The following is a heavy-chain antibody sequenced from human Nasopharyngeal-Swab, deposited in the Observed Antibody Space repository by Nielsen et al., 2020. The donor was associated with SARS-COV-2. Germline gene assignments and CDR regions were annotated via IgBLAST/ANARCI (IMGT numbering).Heavy chain of an antibody. V-gene: IGHV1-18*01. D-gene: IGHD3-9*01. CDR3: ARVSQLRYFDWLLGGVGAFEI. CDR1: GYTFTSYG. Sequence: ASVKVSCKASGYTFTSYGISWVRQAPGQGLEWMGWISAYNGNTNYAQKLQGRVTMTTDTSTSTAYMELRSLRSDDTAVYYCARVSQLRYFDWLLGGVGAFEIWGQGTMVTVSS. J-gene: IGHJ3*02. CDR2: ISAYNGNT.